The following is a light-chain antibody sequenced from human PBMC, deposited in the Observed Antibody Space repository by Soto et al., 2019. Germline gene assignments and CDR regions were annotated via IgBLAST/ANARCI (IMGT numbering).Light chain of an antibody. Sequence: EIVLTQSPGTLSSSPGDRATLSCRASQSVSSNFLAWYQQKPGQAPRLLIYGAPIRATGIPDRFSGSGSGTDFTLTIRRLEPEDFAMYFCHQYGSSPRTFGQGTKVEIK. CDR1: QSVSSNF. CDR2: GAP. CDR3: HQYGSSPRT. V-gene: IGKV3-20*01. J-gene: IGKJ1*01.